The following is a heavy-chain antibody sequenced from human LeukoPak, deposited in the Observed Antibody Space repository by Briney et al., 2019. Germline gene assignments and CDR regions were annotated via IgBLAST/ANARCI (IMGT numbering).Heavy chain of an antibody. CDR1: GFSLSTSGMC. CDR2: IDWDDDK. V-gene: IGHV2-70*11. D-gene: IGHD4-23*01. Sequence: SGPALVKPTQTLTLTCTFSGFSLSTSGMCVSWIRQPPGKALEWLARIDWDDDKYYSTSLKTRLIISKDTSKNQVVLTMTNMDPVDTATYYCARSPTVVYGMDVWGQGTTVTVSS. J-gene: IGHJ6*02. CDR3: ARSPTVVYGMDV.